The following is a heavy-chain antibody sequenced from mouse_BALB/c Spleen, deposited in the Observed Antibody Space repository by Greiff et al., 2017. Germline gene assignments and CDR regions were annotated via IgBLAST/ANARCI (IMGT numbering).Heavy chain of an antibody. J-gene: IGHJ2*01. V-gene: IGHV2-3*01. CDR2: IWGDGST. CDR3: ANTGPPTAPFDY. CDR1: GFSFTSYG. D-gene: IGHD1-2*01. Sequence: QVQLQQSGPGLVAPSQSLSITCTASGFSFTSYGVSWVRQPPGKGLEWLGVIWGDGSTNYHSALISRLSISKDNSKSQVFLKLNSLQTDDTATYYCANTGPPTAPFDYWGQGTTLTVSS.